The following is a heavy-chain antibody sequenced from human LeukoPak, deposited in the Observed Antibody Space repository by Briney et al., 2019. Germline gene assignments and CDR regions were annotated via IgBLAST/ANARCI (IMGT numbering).Heavy chain of an antibody. Sequence: SQTLSLTCTVSGGSISSGGYYWSWIRQPPGKGLEWIGYIYHSGSTYYNPSLKSRVTISVDRSKNQFSLKLSSVTAADTAVYYCARGSSVVVITLYYMDVWGKGTTVTVSS. CDR2: IYHSGST. V-gene: IGHV4-30-2*01. CDR1: GGSISSGGYY. J-gene: IGHJ6*03. D-gene: IGHD3-22*01. CDR3: ARGSSVVVITLYYMDV.